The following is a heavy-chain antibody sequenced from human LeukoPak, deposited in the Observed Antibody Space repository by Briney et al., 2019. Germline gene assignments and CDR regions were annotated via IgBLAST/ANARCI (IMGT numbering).Heavy chain of an antibody. CDR2: ISSSSSYI. J-gene: IGHJ4*02. Sequence: GGSLSLSCAASGFTFSSYSMNWVRQAPGKGLEWVSSISSSSSYIYYADSVKGRFTISRDNAKNSLYLQMNSLRAEDTAVYYCARDLGYYYDSSGFDYWGQGTLVTVSS. CDR1: GFTFSSYS. V-gene: IGHV3-21*01. CDR3: ARDLGYYYDSSGFDY. D-gene: IGHD3-22*01.